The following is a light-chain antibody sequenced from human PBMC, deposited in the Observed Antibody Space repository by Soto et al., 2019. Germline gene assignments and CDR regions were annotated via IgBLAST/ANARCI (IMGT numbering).Light chain of an antibody. Sequence: EIVMTKYKATLSVSPGERASLSCRASQSVSINLAWYQQKPGQAPRLLIYGASTRAPGFPARFSASRSGTEFTLTINSLQSEDSAVYYCQQYNSWPPVPFGGGSKVDIK. V-gene: IGKV3-15*01. CDR2: GAS. J-gene: IGKJ4*01. CDR1: QSVSIN. CDR3: QQYNSWPPVP.